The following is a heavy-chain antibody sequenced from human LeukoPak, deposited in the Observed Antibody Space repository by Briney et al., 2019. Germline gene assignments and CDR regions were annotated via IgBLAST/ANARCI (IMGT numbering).Heavy chain of an antibody. Sequence: SETLSLTCAVSGYSISSGYYGGWIRQPPGKGLEWIGSIYHSGSTYYNPSLKSRVTISVDTSKNQFSLKLSSVTAADTAVYYCXRHKAYNXXADYYYXDXWGKGXTVTVSS. J-gene: IGHJ6*03. V-gene: IGHV4-38-2*01. CDR3: XRHKAYNXXADYYYXDX. CDR1: GYSISSGYY. CDR2: IYHSGST. D-gene: IGHD1-20*01.